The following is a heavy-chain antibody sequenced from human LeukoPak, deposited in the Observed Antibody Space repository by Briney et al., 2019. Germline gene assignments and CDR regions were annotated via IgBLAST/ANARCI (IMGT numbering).Heavy chain of an antibody. Sequence: ASVKVSCKASGYTFTGYYMHWVRQAPGQGLEWMGWINPNSGGTNYAQKFQGWVTMTRDTSISTACMELSRLRSDDTAVYYCARDIAAAGAPYYYYYYGMDVWGQGTTVTVSS. CDR2: INPNSGGT. J-gene: IGHJ6*02. V-gene: IGHV1-2*04. CDR1: GYTFTGYY. CDR3: ARDIAAAGAPYYYYYYGMDV. D-gene: IGHD6-13*01.